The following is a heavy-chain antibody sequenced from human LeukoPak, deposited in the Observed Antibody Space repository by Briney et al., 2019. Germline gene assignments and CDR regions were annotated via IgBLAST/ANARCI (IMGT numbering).Heavy chain of an antibody. V-gene: IGHV4-34*01. CDR2: INHSGST. D-gene: IGHD2-2*01. J-gene: IGHJ6*02. CDR1: GGSFSGYY. CDR3: ARVVVVPAASDTYYYYGMDV. Sequence: SETLSLTCAVYGGSFSGYYWSWIRQPPGKGLEWIGEINHSGSTNYNPSLKSRVTISVDTSKNQFSLKLSSVTAADTAVYYCARVVVVPAASDTYYYYGMDVWGQGTTVTVSS.